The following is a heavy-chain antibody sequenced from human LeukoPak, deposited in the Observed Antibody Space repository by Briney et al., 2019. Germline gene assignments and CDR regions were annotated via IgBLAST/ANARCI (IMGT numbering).Heavy chain of an antibody. D-gene: IGHD3-22*01. Sequence: ASVKVSCKASGYTFTSYYMHWVRQAPGQGLEWMGIINPSGGSTSYAQKFQGRVTMTRDMSTSTVYMELSSLRSEDTAVYYCARDYYDSSGYYPVHYYYYYYMDVWGIGTTVTVSS. J-gene: IGHJ6*03. CDR1: GYTFTSYY. V-gene: IGHV1-46*01. CDR2: INPSGGST. CDR3: ARDYYDSSGYYPVHYYYYYYMDV.